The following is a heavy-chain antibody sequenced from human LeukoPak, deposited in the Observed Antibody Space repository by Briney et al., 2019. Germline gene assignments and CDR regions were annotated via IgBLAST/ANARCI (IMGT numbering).Heavy chain of an antibody. D-gene: IGHD3-9*01. J-gene: IGHJ3*02. CDR3: ARDTRGDTLTGTHAFDI. Sequence: SETLSLTCTVSGGSISSGSYYWSWIRQPAGKGLEWIGRIYTSGSTNYNPSLKSRVTISVDTSKNQFSLKLSSVTAADTAVYYCARDTRGDTLTGTHAFDIWGQGTMATVSS. CDR1: GGSISSGSYY. V-gene: IGHV4-61*02. CDR2: IYTSGST.